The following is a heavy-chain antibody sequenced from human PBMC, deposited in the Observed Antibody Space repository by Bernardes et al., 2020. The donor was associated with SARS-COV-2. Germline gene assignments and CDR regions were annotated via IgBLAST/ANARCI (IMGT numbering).Heavy chain of an antibody. Sequence: GGSLRLSCAASGFTFSSYGMHWVRQAPGKGLEWVAVIWYDGSNKYYADSVKGRFTISRDNSKNTLYLQMNSLRAEDTAVYYCAKAVGYYVQDAFDIWGQGTMVTVSS. V-gene: IGHV3-33*06. CDR3: AKAVGYYVQDAFDI. CDR1: GFTFSSYG. D-gene: IGHD3-16*01. J-gene: IGHJ3*02. CDR2: IWYDGSNK.